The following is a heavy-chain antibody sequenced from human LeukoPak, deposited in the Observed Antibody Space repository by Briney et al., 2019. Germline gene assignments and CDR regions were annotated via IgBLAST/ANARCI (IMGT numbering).Heavy chain of an antibody. V-gene: IGHV1-8*01. CDR3: ARAVRIAARPKSGHYYYYYVDV. J-gene: IGHJ6*03. D-gene: IGHD6-6*01. Sequence: ASVKVSCKTSGYTFTSYDINWVRQATGQGLEWTGWMNPNSGNTGYAQNYQGRVTMTRNTSISTAYMELSSLRSEDTAVYYCARAVRIAARPKSGHYYYYYVDVWGKGTTVTVSS. CDR1: GYTFTSYD. CDR2: MNPNSGNT.